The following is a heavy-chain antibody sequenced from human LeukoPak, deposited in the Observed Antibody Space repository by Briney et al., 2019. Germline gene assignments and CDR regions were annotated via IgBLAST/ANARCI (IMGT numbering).Heavy chain of an antibody. V-gene: IGHV4-39*01. CDR3: ASSERGYSGYDSWGFDY. D-gene: IGHD5-12*01. J-gene: IGHJ4*02. CDR2: IYYSGST. Sequence: SETLSLTCTVSGGSISSSSYYWGWIRQPPGKGLEWIGSIYYSGSTYYNPSLKSRVTISVDTSKNQSSLKLSSVTAADTAVYYCASSERGYSGYDSWGFDYWGQGTLVTVSS. CDR1: GGSISSSSYY.